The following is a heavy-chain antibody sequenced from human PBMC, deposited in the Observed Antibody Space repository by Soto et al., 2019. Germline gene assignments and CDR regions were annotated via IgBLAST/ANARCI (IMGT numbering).Heavy chain of an antibody. CDR1: GFTFSNYG. CDR2: ISGSGGST. V-gene: IGHV3-23*01. Sequence: GGSLRLSCAASGFTFSNYGMSWVRQAPGKGLEWVSVISGSGGSTYYADSVKGRFTLSRDNSKNTVYLQMNSLRAEDTAVYYCASCGLLIAAASDAFDIWGQGTMVTVSS. J-gene: IGHJ3*02. CDR3: ASCGLLIAAASDAFDI. D-gene: IGHD6-13*01.